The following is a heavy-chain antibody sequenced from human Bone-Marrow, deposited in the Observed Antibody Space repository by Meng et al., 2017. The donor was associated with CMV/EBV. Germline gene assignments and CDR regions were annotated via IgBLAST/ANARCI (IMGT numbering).Heavy chain of an antibody. Sequence: ASVKVSCKASGYTFTSYGISWVRQAPGQGLEWMGWISAYNGNTNYAQKFQGRVTMTRDTSISTAYMELSRLRSDDTAVYYCARLGYCSSTSCYTVSNYYFDYWGQGTLVTVSS. V-gene: IGHV1-18*01. CDR1: GYTFTSYG. J-gene: IGHJ4*02. CDR2: ISAYNGNT. CDR3: ARLGYCSSTSCYTVSNYYFDY. D-gene: IGHD2-2*02.